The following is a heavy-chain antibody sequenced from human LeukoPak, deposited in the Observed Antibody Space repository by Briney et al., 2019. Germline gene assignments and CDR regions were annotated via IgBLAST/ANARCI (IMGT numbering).Heavy chain of an antibody. V-gene: IGHV1-18*01. CDR2: ISAYNGNT. CDR3: AREAGSCSGGSCPHDY. CDR1: VYTFTSYG. Sequence: ASVKVSCKASVYTFTSYGTSWVRRAPGQVVEGMGGISAYNGNTNYAQTLQGRITMTTDTSTSTAYMELRSLRSDDTAVYYCAREAGSCSGGSCPHDYWGQGTLVTVSS. D-gene: IGHD2-15*01. J-gene: IGHJ4*02.